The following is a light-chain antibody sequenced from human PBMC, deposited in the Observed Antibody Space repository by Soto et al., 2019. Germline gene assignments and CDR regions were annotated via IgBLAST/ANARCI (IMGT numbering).Light chain of an antibody. CDR2: LAS. CDR3: QHFGTSSWT. CDR1: QAVSSAS. V-gene: IGKV3-20*01. J-gene: IGKJ1*01. Sequence: EIVLTQSPGTLSLSPGDTATLSCRASQAVSSASVAWYQQKPGQAPRLLMYLASTRAPGIPDRCSGGGSGKDVTLTISILEPADLAVYPCQHFGTSSWTFGQETKVEIK.